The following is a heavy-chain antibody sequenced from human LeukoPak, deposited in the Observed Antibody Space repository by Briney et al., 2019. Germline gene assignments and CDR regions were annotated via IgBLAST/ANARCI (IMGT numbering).Heavy chain of an antibody. CDR1: GYTFTGCY. CDR3: ARASFDWSDRLGYCSSTSCYAFDY. J-gene: IGHJ4*02. CDR2: INPNSGGT. Sequence: ASVKVSCKASGYTFTGCYMHWVRQAPGQGLEWMGWINPNSGGTNYAQKFQGRVTVTRDTSISTAYMELSRLRSDDTAVYYCARASFDWSDRLGYCSSTSCYAFDYWGQGTLVTVSS. D-gene: IGHD2-2*01. V-gene: IGHV1-2*02.